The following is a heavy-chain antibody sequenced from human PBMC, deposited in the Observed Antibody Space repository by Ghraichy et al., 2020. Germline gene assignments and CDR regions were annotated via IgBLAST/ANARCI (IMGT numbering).Heavy chain of an antibody. D-gene: IGHD6-13*01. CDR2: ISYDGSNK. J-gene: IGHJ4*02. CDR1: GFTFSSYA. V-gene: IGHV3-30-3*01. Sequence: LSLTGAASGFTFSSYAMHWVRQAPGKGLEWVAVISYDGSNKYYADSVKGRFTISRDNSKNTLYLQMNSLRAEDTAVYYCARFRQQLVLDYWGQGTLVTVSS. CDR3: ARFRQQLVLDY.